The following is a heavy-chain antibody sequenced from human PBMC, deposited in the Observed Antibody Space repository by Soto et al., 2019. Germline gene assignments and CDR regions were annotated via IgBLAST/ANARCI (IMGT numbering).Heavy chain of an antibody. CDR2: ISGSGGRT. D-gene: IGHD2-15*01. CDR1: GFTFSSRA. V-gene: IGHV3-23*01. J-gene: IGHJ4*02. Sequence: GGSLRLSCAASGFTFSSRAMGWVRQAPGMGPEWVSGISGSGGRTYYPDSVKGRFTISRDNSKNTLYLQMNSLRAEDTAVYYCAKSPWGYCSGGSCYSGSFYDYWGQGTLVTVSS. CDR3: AKSPWGYCSGGSCYSGSFYDY.